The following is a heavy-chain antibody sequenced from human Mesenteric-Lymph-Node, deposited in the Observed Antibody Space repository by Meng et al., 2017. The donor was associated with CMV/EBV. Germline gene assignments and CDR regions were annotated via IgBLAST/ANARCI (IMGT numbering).Heavy chain of an antibody. CDR2: ISTSNGNS. CDR1: GYTFTSYG. Sequence: ASVQVSCKASGYTFTSYGITWVRQAPGQGLEWMGWISTSNGNSNYAQNHQGRVTMTTDTSTTTANMELRGLRSDDTAVYYCARRSGGPSTRWFYYYGMDVWGQGTTVTVSS. V-gene: IGHV1-18*01. D-gene: IGHD3-16*01. CDR3: ARRSGGPSTRWFYYYGMDV. J-gene: IGHJ6*02.